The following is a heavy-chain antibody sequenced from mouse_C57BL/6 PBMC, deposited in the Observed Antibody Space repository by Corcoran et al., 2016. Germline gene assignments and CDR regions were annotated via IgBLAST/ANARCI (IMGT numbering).Heavy chain of an antibody. Sequence: QIQLVQSGPELKKPGETVKISCKASGYTFTTYGMSWVKQAPGKGLKWMVWINTYSGVPTYADDFKGRFAFSLETSASTAYLQINNLKNEDTATYFWARRLTGYLDYWGQGTTLTVSS. V-gene: IGHV9-3*01. CDR1: GYTFTTYG. CDR2: INTYSGVP. CDR3: ARRLTGYLDY. J-gene: IGHJ2*01. D-gene: IGHD4-1*01.